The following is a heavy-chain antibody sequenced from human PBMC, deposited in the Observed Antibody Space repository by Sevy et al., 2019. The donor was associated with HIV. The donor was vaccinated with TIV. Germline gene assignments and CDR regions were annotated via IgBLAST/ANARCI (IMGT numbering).Heavy chain of an antibody. D-gene: IGHD1-1*01. CDR2: SGST. CDR1: GVSVSPYY. V-gene: IGHV4-59*02. Sequence: SETLSLTCTVSGVSVSPYYWAWIRQSPGKGLECVAFSGSTNYNPSLKSRATKSVDTSKNQFSLKLSSVTAADTAIYYCARGGPNQQQLDYFDHWGQGTLVTVSS. CDR3: ARGGPNQQQLDYFDH. J-gene: IGHJ4*02.